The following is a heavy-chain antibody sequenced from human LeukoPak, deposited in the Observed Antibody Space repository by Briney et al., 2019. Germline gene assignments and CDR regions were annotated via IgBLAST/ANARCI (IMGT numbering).Heavy chain of an antibody. Sequence: SETLSLTCAVYGGSFSGYYWSWIRQPPGKGLEWIGEINHSGSTNYNPSLKSRVTISVDTSKNQFSLKLSSVTAADTAVYYCAREGEVSSTSWAPTDDYYYGMDVWGQGTTVTVSS. CDR1: GGSFSGYY. J-gene: IGHJ6*02. CDR2: INHSGST. D-gene: IGHD2-2*01. CDR3: AREGEVSSTSWAPTDDYYYGMDV. V-gene: IGHV4-34*01.